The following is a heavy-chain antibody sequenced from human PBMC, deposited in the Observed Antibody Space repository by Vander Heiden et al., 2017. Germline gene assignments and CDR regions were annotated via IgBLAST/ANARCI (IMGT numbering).Heavy chain of an antibody. V-gene: IGHV4-59*01. J-gene: IGHJ5*02. CDR2: IYYSGST. Sequence: QVQLQESGPGLVKPSETLSLTCTVSGGSLSSYYWSWIRQPPGKGLEWIGYIYYSGSTNYNPSLKSRVTISVDTSKNQFSLKLSSVTAADTAVYYCARGYYYDSSGYYTNWFDPWGQGTLVTVSS. CDR1: GGSLSSYY. D-gene: IGHD3-22*01. CDR3: ARGYYYDSSGYYTNWFDP.